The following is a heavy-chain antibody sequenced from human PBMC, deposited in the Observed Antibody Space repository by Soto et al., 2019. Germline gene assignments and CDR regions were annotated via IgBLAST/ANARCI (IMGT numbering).Heavy chain of an antibody. V-gene: IGHV3-30-3*01. CDR3: AREANIAAAGRPIEY. D-gene: IGHD6-13*01. Sequence: PGGSLRLSCAASGFTFSSYAMHWVRQAPGKGLEWVAVISYDGSNKYYADSVKGRFTISRDNSKNTLYLQMNSLRSEDTAVYYCAREANIAAAGRPIEYWGQGTLVTVSS. J-gene: IGHJ4*02. CDR1: GFTFSSYA. CDR2: ISYDGSNK.